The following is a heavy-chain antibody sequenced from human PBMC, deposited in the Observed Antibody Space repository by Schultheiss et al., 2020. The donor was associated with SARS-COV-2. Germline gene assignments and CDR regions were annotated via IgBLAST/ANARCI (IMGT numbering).Heavy chain of an antibody. V-gene: IGHV3-21*01. CDR1: GFTFNSAW. D-gene: IGHD5-18*01. Sequence: GGSLRLSCAASGFTFNSAWMSWVRQAPGKGLEWVSSISSSSSYIYYADSVKGRFTISRYNAKNSLYLQMNSLRAEDTAVYYCARGEYSYRYVDNYYYGLDVWGQGTTVTVSS. CDR3: ARGEYSYRYVDNYYYGLDV. J-gene: IGHJ6*02. CDR2: ISSSSSYI.